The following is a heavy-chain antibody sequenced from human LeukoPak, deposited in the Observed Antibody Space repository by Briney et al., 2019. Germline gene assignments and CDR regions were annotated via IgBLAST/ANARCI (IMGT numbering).Heavy chain of an antibody. CDR3: ATSGTYRFDY. CDR1: GVTFSNYN. V-gene: IGHV3-48*02. J-gene: IGHJ4*02. Sequence: GGSLRLSCAASGVTFSNYNMNWVRQAPGEGLESISYISSSGRTTNYADSVKGRFTISRDNAKNSLYLQMNSLKDGDTAVYYCATSGTYRFDYWGQGTLVTVSS. D-gene: IGHD1-26*01. CDR2: ISSSGRTT.